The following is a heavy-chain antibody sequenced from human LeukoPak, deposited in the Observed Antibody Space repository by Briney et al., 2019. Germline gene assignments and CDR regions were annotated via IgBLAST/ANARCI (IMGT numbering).Heavy chain of an antibody. V-gene: IGHV4-61*02. CDR2: IYISGST. CDR3: ASSDSGSYYGGYYYYGMDV. D-gene: IGHD1-26*01. J-gene: IGHJ6*02. Sequence: PSETLSLTCTVSGGSISSGSYYWSWIRQPAGKGLEWIGRIYISGSTSYNPSLKSRVTMSVDTSKNQFSLKPSSVTAADTAVYYCASSDSGSYYGGYYYYGMDVWGQGTTVTVSS. CDR1: GGSISSGSYY.